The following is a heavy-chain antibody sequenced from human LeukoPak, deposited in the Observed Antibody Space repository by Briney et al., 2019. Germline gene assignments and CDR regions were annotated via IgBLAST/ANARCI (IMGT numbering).Heavy chain of an antibody. CDR3: ARDWVGYCRGGSCYGLDY. Sequence: GGSLRLSCAASGFTFSSYGMHWVRQAPGNGREGGAGIWYDGSNKDYADSVRGRFTISRDNSTHTLYLQMNRLRAEDTAVYYCARDWVGYCRGGSCYGLDYWGQGTLVTVSS. CDR2: IWYDGSNK. CDR1: GFTFSSYG. J-gene: IGHJ4*02. V-gene: IGHV3-33*01. D-gene: IGHD2-15*01.